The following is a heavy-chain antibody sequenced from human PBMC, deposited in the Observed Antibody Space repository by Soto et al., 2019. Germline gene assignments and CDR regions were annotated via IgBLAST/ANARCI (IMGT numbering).Heavy chain of an antibody. CDR1: GGTFISYV. CDR3: ARDLGSGYDPGDY. CDR2: IISIFGTP. V-gene: IGHV1-69*13. J-gene: IGHJ4*01. D-gene: IGHD5-12*01. Sequence: ASVKVSCKASGGTFISYVFNWVRQAPGQGLEWVGGIISIFGTPNYGQKFQGRVTITADESTSTGFMELSSLTSEDTAIYYCARDLGSGYDPGDYWG.